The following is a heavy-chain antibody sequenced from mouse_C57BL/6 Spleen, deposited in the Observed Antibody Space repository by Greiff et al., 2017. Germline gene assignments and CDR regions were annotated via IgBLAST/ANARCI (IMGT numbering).Heavy chain of an antibody. CDR2: IYPGDGDT. J-gene: IGHJ2*01. CDR3: AVITTVVAIDY. D-gene: IGHD1-1*01. V-gene: IGHV1-82*01. Sequence: VKLVESGPELVKPGASVKISCKASGYAFSSSWMNWVKQRPGKGLEWIGRIYPGDGDTNYNGKFKGKATLTADKSSSTAYMQLSSLTSEDSAVYFCAVITTVVAIDYWGQGTTLTVSS. CDR1: GYAFSSSW.